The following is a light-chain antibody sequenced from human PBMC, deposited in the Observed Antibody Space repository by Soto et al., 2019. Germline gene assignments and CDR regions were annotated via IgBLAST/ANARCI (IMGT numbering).Light chain of an antibody. V-gene: IGLV8-61*01. CDR1: SGSVSTSYY. CDR2: STN. Sequence: QTVVTQEPSFLVSPGRTVTLTCGLSSGSVSTSYYPSWYQQTPGQAPRTLIYSTNTRSSGVPDRFSGSILGNKAALTITGAQADDESDYYCVLYMGSGISLFGGGTKLTVL. J-gene: IGLJ2*01. CDR3: VLYMGSGISL.